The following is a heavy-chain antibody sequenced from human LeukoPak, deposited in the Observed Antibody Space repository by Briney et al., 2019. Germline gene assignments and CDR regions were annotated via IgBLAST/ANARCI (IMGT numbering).Heavy chain of an antibody. J-gene: IGHJ4*02. CDR3: AKDSLRGYNWNDPDY. CDR2: ISGSGGST. Sequence: GGSLRLSCAASGFTFSSYAMSWVRQAPGKGLEWVSAISGSGGSTYYADSVKGRFTISRDNSKNTLYLQMNSLRAEDTAVYCCAKDSLRGYNWNDPDYWGQGTLVTVSS. D-gene: IGHD1-20*01. V-gene: IGHV3-23*01. CDR1: GFTFSSYA.